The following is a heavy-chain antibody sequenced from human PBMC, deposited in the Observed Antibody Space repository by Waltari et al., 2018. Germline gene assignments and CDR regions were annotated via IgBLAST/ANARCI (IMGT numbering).Heavy chain of an antibody. CDR2: GNPNRGGT. J-gene: IGHJ2*01. Sequence: QMQLVQSGAEVKKPGASVKVSCKASGYTFTDYYMHWVRKAPGQGREWMGWGNPNRGGTRYGQNFQGRVTMTRGPSVSTAYMELNRLTSDDTAVYYCARGYGSSNWYFDLWGRGTLVTVSP. CDR3: ARGYGSSNWYFDL. V-gene: IGHV1-2*02. D-gene: IGHD6-19*01. CDR1: GYTFTDYY.